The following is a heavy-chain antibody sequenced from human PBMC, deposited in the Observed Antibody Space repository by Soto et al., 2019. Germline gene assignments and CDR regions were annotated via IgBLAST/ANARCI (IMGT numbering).Heavy chain of an antibody. V-gene: IGHV2-5*02. Sequence: GSGPTLVNPTQTLTLTCTFSGFSLSTSGVGVGWIRQPPGKALEWLALIYWDDDKRYSPSLKSRLTITKDTSKNQVVLTVTNMDPVDTATYYCAHAHDILTGYYRNNWFDPRAQRTLVTVSS. D-gene: IGHD3-9*01. CDR2: IYWDDDK. CDR1: GFSLSTSGVG. J-gene: IGHJ5*02. CDR3: AHAHDILTGYYRNNWFDP.